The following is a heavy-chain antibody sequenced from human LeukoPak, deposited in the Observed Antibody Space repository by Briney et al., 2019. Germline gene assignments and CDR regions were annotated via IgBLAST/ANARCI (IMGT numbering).Heavy chain of an antibody. CDR1: GFTFSSYA. V-gene: IGHV3-23*01. J-gene: IGHJ3*02. CDR3: AKDGRGGVPRAFDI. CDR2: ISINSGGT. Sequence: GGSLRLSCAASGFTFSSYAMSWVRQAPGKGLEWVSSISINSGGTYYADSVKGRFTISRDNSKNTLYLQMNSLRAEDTAVYYCAKDGRGGVPRAFDIWGQGTMVTVSS. D-gene: IGHD2-15*01.